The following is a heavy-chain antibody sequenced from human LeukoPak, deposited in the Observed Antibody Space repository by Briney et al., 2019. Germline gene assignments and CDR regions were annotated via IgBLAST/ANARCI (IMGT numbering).Heavy chain of an antibody. CDR1: GFTFSSYA. Sequence: GRSLRLSCAASGFTFSSYAMHWVRQAPGKGLDWVAVISYDGSNKYYADSVKGRFTISRDNSKNTLYLQMNSLRAEDTAVYYCAKSAWDYDSSGYYCPIDYWGQGTLVTVSS. J-gene: IGHJ4*02. V-gene: IGHV3-30-3*01. CDR3: AKSAWDYDSSGYYCPIDY. D-gene: IGHD3-22*01. CDR2: ISYDGSNK.